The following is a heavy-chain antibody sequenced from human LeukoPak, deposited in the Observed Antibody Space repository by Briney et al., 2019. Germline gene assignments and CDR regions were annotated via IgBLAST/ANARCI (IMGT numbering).Heavy chain of an antibody. D-gene: IGHD2-15*01. V-gene: IGHV1-2*02. CDR3: ARDLGFCSGGSCGSMTTVTSYDY. Sequence: GASVKVSCKASGYTFTDYYMHWVRQAPGQGLEWMGWLNPKSGATNFAQKFQGRVTMTRDTSITTAYMELSRLRSDDTAVYYCARDLGFCSGGSCGSMTTVTSYDYCGQGTLVTVPS. CDR1: GYTFTDYY. J-gene: IGHJ4*02. CDR2: LNPKSGAT.